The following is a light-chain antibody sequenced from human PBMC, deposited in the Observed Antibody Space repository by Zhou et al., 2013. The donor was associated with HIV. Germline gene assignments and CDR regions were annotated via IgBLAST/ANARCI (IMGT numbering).Light chain of an antibody. V-gene: IGKV3-15*01. CDR3: QQYNDWHWT. J-gene: IGKJ1*01. CDR1: QSVSSY. Sequence: EIVLTQSPATLSLSPGERATLSCRASQSVSSYLAWYQQKPGQAPRLLVYRTSTRASGVPPRVSGSGSGTEFTLTISSLQSEDFAVYYCQQYNDWHWTFGQGTKVDIK. CDR2: RTS.